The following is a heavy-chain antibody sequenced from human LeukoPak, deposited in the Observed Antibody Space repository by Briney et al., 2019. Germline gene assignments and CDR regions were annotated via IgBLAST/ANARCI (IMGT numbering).Heavy chain of an antibody. D-gene: IGHD3-16*02. V-gene: IGHV1-69*04. CDR3: ARGFGGVIVIEPPGH. J-gene: IGHJ4*02. Sequence: SVKVSCKASGGTFSSYAISWVRQAPGQGLEWMGRIIPILGIANYAQKFQGRVTITADKSTSTAYMELSSLRSEDTAVYYCARGFGGVIVIEPPGHWGQGTLVTVSS. CDR2: IIPILGIA. CDR1: GGTFSSYA.